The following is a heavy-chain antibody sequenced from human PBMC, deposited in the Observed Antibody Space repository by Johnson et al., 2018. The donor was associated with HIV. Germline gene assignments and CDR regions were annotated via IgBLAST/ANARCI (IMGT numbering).Heavy chain of an antibody. CDR3: VRGEEGAFDI. V-gene: IGHV3-66*01. Sequence: EVQLVESGGGLVQPGGSLRLSCAASGITVGTNYMSWVRQAPGKGLEWVSVIYSGGSTSYADSVKGRFTISRDNAKNSLFLQMTSLTAEDTAVFSCVRGEEGAFDIWGQGTMVTVSS. CDR2: IYSGGST. J-gene: IGHJ3*02. CDR1: GITVGTNY.